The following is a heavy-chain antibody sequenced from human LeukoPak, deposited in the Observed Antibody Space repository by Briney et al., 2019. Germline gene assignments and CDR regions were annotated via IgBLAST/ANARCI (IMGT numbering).Heavy chain of an antibody. V-gene: IGHV4-4*07. Sequence: SETLSLTCTVSGVSVTSYYWSWLRQPAGKGLEWIGRIYTSGSTSYNPSLRSRLTMSVDTSKNQFSLNLSSVTAADTAVYYCARFTKDSSSSSGYYFDYWGRGTLVTVSS. CDR1: GVSVTSYY. CDR2: IYTSGST. D-gene: IGHD6-13*01. CDR3: ARFTKDSSSSSGYYFDY. J-gene: IGHJ4*02.